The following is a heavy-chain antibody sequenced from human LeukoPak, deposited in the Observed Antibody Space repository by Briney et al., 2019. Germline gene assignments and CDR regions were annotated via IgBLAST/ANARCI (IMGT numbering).Heavy chain of an antibody. D-gene: IGHD3-22*01. CDR3: ATLDYYDSSGYYSDYYYMDV. Sequence: GGSLRLSCAASGFTFSSYAMSWVRQAPGKGLEWVSAISGSGGSTYYADSVKGRFTISRDNSKNTLYLQMNSLRAEDTAVYYCATLDYYDSSGYYSDYYYMDVWGKGTTVTVSS. J-gene: IGHJ6*03. CDR1: GFTFSSYA. CDR2: ISGSGGST. V-gene: IGHV3-23*01.